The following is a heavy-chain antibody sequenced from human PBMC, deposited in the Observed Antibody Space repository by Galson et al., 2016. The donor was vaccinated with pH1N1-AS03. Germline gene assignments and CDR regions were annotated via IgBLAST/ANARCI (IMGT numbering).Heavy chain of an antibody. CDR3: ARASRWLQIGFDY. J-gene: IGHJ4*02. CDR1: GYPFSTYA. D-gene: IGHD5-24*01. V-gene: IGHV3-30-3*01. Sequence: LRLSCAASGYPFSTYAMHWVRQAPGKGLEWVAVISNDGRNKIYADSVKGRLTISRDSSKNILYLEMTSLRAEDTSVYYCARASRWLQIGFDYWGQGTLVTVSS. CDR2: ISNDGRNK.